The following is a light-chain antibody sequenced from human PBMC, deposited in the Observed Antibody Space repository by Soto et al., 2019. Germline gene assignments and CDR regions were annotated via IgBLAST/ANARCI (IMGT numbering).Light chain of an antibody. CDR1: QDISNY. CDR3: QQYDNLP. J-gene: IGKJ4*01. CDR2: DAS. V-gene: IGKV1-33*01. Sequence: DIQMTQSPSSLSASVGDRVTITCQASQDISNYLNWYQQKPGKATKLLLYDASNLETGGPSRFSGSGSGTDFTFTISSLQPEDIATYYCQQYDNLPFGGGTKVEIK.